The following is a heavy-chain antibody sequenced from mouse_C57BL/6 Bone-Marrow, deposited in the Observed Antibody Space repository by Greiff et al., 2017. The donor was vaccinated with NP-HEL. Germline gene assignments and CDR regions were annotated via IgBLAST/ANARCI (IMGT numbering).Heavy chain of an antibody. J-gene: IGHJ4*01. CDR2: ISNGGGST. CDR1: GFTYSDYY. CDR3: ARDYVAYAMDY. Sequence: EVQGVESGGGLVQPGGSLKLSCAASGFTYSDYYMYWVRQTPEKRLEWVAYISNGGGSTYYPDTVKGRFTISRDNAKNTLYLQMSRLKSEDTAMYYCARDYVAYAMDYWGQGTSVTVSS. D-gene: IGHD2-4*01. V-gene: IGHV5-12*01.